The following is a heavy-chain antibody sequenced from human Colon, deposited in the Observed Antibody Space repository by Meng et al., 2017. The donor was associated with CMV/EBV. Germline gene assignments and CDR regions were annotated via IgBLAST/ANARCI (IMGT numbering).Heavy chain of an antibody. V-gene: IGHV1-69*05. CDR1: GGIFSSYA. CDR3: ARATGDGYNHYYYYGMDV. Sequence: LVKVSCKASGGIFSSYAISWVRQAPGQGLEWMGGIIPIFGTANYAQKFQGRVTITTDESTSTAYMELSSLRSEDTAVYYCARATGDGYNHYYYYGMDVWGQGTTVTVSS. J-gene: IGHJ6*02. D-gene: IGHD5-24*01. CDR2: IIPIFGTA.